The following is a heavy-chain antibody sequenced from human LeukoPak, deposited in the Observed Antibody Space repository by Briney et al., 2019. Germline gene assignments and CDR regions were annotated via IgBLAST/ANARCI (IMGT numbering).Heavy chain of an antibody. CDR3: TREIRYFDWFQADY. CDR2: IRSKAYGGTA. J-gene: IGHJ4*02. Sequence: GRSLRLSCTASGFTFGDHSVSWFRQAPGKGLEWVGFIRSKAYGGTAEYAASVKGRFTISRDDSKSVAYLQMDNLKTEDTAVYYCTREIRYFDWFQADYWGQGTLVTVSS. V-gene: IGHV3-49*03. CDR1: GFTFGDHS. D-gene: IGHD3-9*01.